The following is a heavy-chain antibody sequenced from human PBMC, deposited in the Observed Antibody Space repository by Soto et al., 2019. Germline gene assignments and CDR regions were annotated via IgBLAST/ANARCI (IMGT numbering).Heavy chain of an antibody. V-gene: IGHV1-18*01. J-gene: IGHJ4*02. Sequence: QVQLVQSGAEVKKPGASVKVSCKASGYTFSAYGINWVRQAPGQGLEWVAWISAHNGNTKYAQKLQGTVTMNTATSTGTADMELRSLGYDDTAGYYCARADYCSGGSCYSGTTDYWGQGTLVTVSS. CDR2: ISAHNGNT. D-gene: IGHD2-15*01. CDR3: ARADYCSGGSCYSGTTDY. CDR1: GYTFSAYG.